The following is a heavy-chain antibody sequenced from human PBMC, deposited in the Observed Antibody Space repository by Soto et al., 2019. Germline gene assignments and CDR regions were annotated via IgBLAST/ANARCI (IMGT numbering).Heavy chain of an antibody. J-gene: IGHJ5*01. CDR1: GFIFRNYG. CDR3: ARDQGEIVSAPIENNGLSNRLAS. D-gene: IGHD2-8*01. V-gene: IGHV3-33*01. CDR2: IWDDGVNK. Sequence: QVKVVESGGGVVQPGRSLTLSCAASGFIFRNYGMHWVRQAPGKGLEWLAAIWDDGVNKHYADSVKGRFSTSRDNSKNTVYLHINSLTAEDTAVYYCARDQGEIVSAPIENNGLSNRLASWGQGTLVTVSS.